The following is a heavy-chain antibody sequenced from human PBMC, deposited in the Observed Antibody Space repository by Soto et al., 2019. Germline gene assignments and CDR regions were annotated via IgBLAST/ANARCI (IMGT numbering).Heavy chain of an antibody. CDR1: GYTFSSYC. J-gene: IGHJ6*02. Sequence: ASVKVSCKASGYTFSSYCISWVLQAPGQGLEWMGWISAYNGNTNYAQKLQGRVTMTTDTSTSTAYMELRSLRSDDTAVYYCAKVGYTDYYYYYGMDVWGQGTTVTVSS. D-gene: IGHD5-12*01. CDR2: ISAYNGNT. V-gene: IGHV1-18*01. CDR3: AKVGYTDYYYYYGMDV.